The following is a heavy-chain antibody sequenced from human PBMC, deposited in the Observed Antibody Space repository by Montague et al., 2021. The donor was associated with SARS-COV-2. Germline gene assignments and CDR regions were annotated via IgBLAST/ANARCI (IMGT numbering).Heavy chain of an antibody. CDR2: IFISGST. Sequence: SETLSLTCSVSGGAISDNYWTWIRQPAGEGLEWIGRIFISGSTNYNPSLRGRVTMSIDISKKQFSLDLTSVTAADTAVYYSARESSLGVQLDYWGQGILVTVFS. D-gene: IGHD1-1*01. V-gene: IGHV4-4*07. J-gene: IGHJ4*02. CDR3: ARESSLGVQLDY. CDR1: GGAISDNY.